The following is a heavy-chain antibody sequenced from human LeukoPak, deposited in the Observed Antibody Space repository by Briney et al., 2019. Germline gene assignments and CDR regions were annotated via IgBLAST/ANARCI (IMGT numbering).Heavy chain of an antibody. CDR1: GFTFDDYA. J-gene: IGHJ4*02. CDR2: ISWDGAYT. D-gene: IGHD6-19*01. CDR3: AKDESAVTGTGYLDD. Sequence: PGGSLRLSCAASGFTFDDYAMHWVRQAPGKGLEWVSLISWDGAYTYYADSVKGRFTISRDNSKNSLYLQMNSLSAEDTALYYCAKDESAVTGTGYLDDWGQGTLVTVSS. V-gene: IGHV3-43D*03.